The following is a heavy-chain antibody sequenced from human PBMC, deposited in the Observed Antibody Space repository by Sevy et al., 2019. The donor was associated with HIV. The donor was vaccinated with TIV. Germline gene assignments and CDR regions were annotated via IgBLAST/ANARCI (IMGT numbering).Heavy chain of an antibody. D-gene: IGHD3-10*01. CDR1: GGSISSSSYY. Sequence: SETLSLTCTVSGGSISSSSYYWGWIRQPPGKGLEWIGSIYYSGSTYYNPSLKSRVTISVDMSKNQFSLKLSSVTAADTAVYYCARPGITMVRGRDAFDIWGHGTMVTVSS. V-gene: IGHV4-39*01. J-gene: IGHJ3*02. CDR2: IYYSGST. CDR3: ARPGITMVRGRDAFDI.